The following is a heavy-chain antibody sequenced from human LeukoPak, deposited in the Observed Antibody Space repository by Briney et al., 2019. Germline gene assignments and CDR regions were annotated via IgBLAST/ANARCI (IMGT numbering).Heavy chain of an antibody. V-gene: IGHV1-2*02. CDR2: VNPNSGAT. CDR1: GHTFTGYY. J-gene: IGHJ4*02. Sequence: ASVRVSCKASGHTFTGYYMHWVRQAPGQGLEWMGWVNPNSGATSYAQKFQGRVTMTRDTSTITAYMELTSLRLDDTALYYCTRGSAKFGEFDFDYWGQGTLVTVSS. CDR3: TRGSAKFGEFDFDY. D-gene: IGHD3-10*01.